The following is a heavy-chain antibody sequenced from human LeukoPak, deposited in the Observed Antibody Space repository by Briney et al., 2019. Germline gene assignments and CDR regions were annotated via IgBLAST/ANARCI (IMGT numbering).Heavy chain of an antibody. CDR2: ISTSGTT. V-gene: IGHV4-4*07. CDR3: ARRHPYYYGSGTYSRED. J-gene: IGHJ4*02. CDR1: GGSIGNYY. Sequence: TSETLSLTCTVSGGSIGNYYWNWVRQPAGKGLEWIGRISTSGTTNYHPSLKSRVTLSLDTSKNQFSLNLRSVTAADTAIYFCARRHPYYYGSGTYSREDWGQGTLVTVSS. D-gene: IGHD3-10*01.